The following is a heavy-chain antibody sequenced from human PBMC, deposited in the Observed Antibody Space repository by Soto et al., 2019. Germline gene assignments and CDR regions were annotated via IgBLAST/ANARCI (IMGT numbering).Heavy chain of an antibody. CDR2: INPSGGST. Sequence: ASVKVSCKASGYTFTSYYMHWVRQAPGQGLEWMGIINPSGGSTSYAQKFQGRVTMTRDTSTSTVYMELSSLRSEDTAVYYCASVCECCGGSCSYAYDICGRGTMVTVSS. J-gene: IGHJ3*02. V-gene: IGHV1-46*03. CDR1: GYTFTSYY. D-gene: IGHD2-15*01. CDR3: ASVCECCGGSCSYAYDI.